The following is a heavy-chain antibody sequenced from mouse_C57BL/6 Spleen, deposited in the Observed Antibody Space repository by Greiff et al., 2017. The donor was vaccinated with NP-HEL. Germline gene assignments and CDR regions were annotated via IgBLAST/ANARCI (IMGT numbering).Heavy chain of an antibody. D-gene: IGHD1-1*01. V-gene: IGHV14-1*01. CDR2: IDPEDGDT. CDR3: TTDITTVVATNY. J-gene: IGHJ2*01. CDR1: GFNITDYY. Sequence: VQLQQSGAELVRPGASVKLSCTASGFNITDYYMHWVKQRPEQGLEWIGRIDPEDGDTEYAPKFQGKATMTADTSSNTAYLQLSSLTSEDTAVYYCTTDITTVVATNYWGQGTTLTVSS.